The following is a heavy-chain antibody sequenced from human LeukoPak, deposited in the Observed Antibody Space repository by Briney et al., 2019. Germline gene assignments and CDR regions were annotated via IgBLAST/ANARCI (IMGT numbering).Heavy chain of an antibody. J-gene: IGHJ3*02. CDR3: AKSDYDSSGYYLPDI. V-gene: IGHV3-9*01. Sequence: GRSLRLSCAASGFTFDDYAMHWVRQAPGKGLEWVSGISWNSGSIGYADSVKGRFTISRDNAKSSLYLQMNSLRAEDTALYYCAKSDYDSSGYYLPDIWGQGTMVTVSS. CDR2: ISWNSGSI. CDR1: GFTFDDYA. D-gene: IGHD3-22*01.